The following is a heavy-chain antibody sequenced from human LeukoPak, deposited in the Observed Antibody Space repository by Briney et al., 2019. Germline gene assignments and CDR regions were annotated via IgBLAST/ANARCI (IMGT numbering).Heavy chain of an antibody. D-gene: IGHD3-10*01. V-gene: IGHV4-34*01. CDR2: INHSGST. Sequence: SETLSLTCAVYGGSFSGYYWSWIRQPPGKGLEWIGEINHSGSTNYNPSLKSRVTISVDTSKKQFSLKLSSVTAADTAVYYWARGQGLGSGRHYYGMDVWGQGTTVTVSS. CDR1: GGSFSGYY. CDR3: ARGQGLGSGRHYYGMDV. J-gene: IGHJ6*02.